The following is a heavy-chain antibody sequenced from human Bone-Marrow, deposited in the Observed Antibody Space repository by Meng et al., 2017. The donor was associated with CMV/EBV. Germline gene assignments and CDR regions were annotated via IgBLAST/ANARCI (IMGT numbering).Heavy chain of an antibody. CDR2: ISSSSSYI. D-gene: IGHD2-2*01. J-gene: IGHJ6*02. CDR3: ARGCSTSCYYGMDV. V-gene: IGHV3-21*01. CDR1: GFTFSSYS. Sequence: SLGFSLATFGFTFSSYSMNWVRQAPGKGLEWVSSISSSSSYIYYADSVKGRFTISRDNAKNSLYLQMNSLRAEDTAVYYCARGCSTSCYYGMDVWGQGTTVTVSS.